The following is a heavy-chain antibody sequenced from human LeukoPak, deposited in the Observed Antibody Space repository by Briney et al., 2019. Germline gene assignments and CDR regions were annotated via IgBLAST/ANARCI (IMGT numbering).Heavy chain of an antibody. CDR2: IYYSGST. V-gene: IGHV4-39*07. Sequence: SETLSLTCTVSGGSISSSSYYWGWIRQPPGKGLEWIGSIYYSGSTYYNPSLKSRVTISVDTSKNQFSLKLSSVTAADTAVYYCARVSRSLGLYYFDYWGQGTLVTVSS. CDR3: ARVSRSLGLYYFDY. D-gene: IGHD3-10*01. CDR1: GGSISSSSYY. J-gene: IGHJ4*02.